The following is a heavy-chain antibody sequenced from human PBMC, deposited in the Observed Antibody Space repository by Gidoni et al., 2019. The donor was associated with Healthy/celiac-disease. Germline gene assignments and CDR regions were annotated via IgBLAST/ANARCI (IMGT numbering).Heavy chain of an antibody. CDR1: GFTFSSYY. CDR2: IYSSGST. Sequence: EVQLVETGGGLIQPGGSLRLSCASSGFTFSSYYMSWVRQAPGKGLEWVSVIYSSGSTYYEDSVKGRFTSSRDNSKNTLYLQMNSLRAEDTAVYYCARAGHVGRGCGGSCYYYFDYWGQGTLVTVSS. D-gene: IGHD2-15*01. V-gene: IGHV3-53*02. J-gene: IGHJ4*02. CDR3: ARAGHVGRGCGGSCYYYFDY.